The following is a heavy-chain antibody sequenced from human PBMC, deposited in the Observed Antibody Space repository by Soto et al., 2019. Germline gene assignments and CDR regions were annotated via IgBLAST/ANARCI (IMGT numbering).Heavy chain of an antibody. Sequence: GGSLRLSCEVSGFTFTNAWMSWVRQAPGKGLEWVGRIKSKTDGGTTDYAAPGQGSFTISRDDSKKTLYLQMNSLKIEDTAGYYCTKDKTYYDFLTGYYTRHVRAFDIWGQGRIVTVSS. CDR2: IKSKTDGGTT. J-gene: IGHJ3*02. V-gene: IGHV3-15*01. CDR3: TKDKTYYDFLTGYYTRHVRAFDI. D-gene: IGHD3-9*01. CDR1: GFTFTNAW.